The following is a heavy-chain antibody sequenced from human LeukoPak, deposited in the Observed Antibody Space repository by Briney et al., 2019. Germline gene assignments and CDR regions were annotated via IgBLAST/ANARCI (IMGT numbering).Heavy chain of an antibody. CDR1: GGSINSYY. CDR3: ARENNYYDSSGSP. V-gene: IGHV4-59*12. J-gene: IGHJ4*02. D-gene: IGHD3-22*01. Sequence: SETLSLTCTVSGGSINSYYWSWIRQPPGKGLEWIGYIYYSGSTNYNPSLKSRVTISVDTSKNQFSLKLSSVTAADTAVYYCARENNYYDSSGSPWGQGTLVTVSS. CDR2: IYYSGST.